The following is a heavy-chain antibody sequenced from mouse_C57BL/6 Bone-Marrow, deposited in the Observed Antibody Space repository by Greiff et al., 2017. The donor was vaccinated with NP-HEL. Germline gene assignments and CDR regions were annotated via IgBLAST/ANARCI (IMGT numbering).Heavy chain of an antibody. CDR2: IDPETGGT. Sequence: QVQLQQSGAELVRPGASVTLSCKASGYTFTDYEMHWVKQTPVHGLEWIGAIDPETGGTAYNQKFKGKARLTADTSSSTAYMELRSLTSEDSAVYYCTTVWDYDKGYAMDYWGQGTSVTVAS. CDR1: GYTFTDYE. D-gene: IGHD2-4*01. J-gene: IGHJ4*01. V-gene: IGHV1-15*01. CDR3: TTVWDYDKGYAMDY.